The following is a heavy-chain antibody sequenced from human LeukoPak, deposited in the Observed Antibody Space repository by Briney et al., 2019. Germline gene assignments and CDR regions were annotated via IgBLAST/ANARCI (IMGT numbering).Heavy chain of an antibody. V-gene: IGHV3-30*14. J-gene: IGHJ6*02. CDR3: ARSYLPGSLPGYYYYGMDV. D-gene: IGHD2-2*02. CDR2: ISYDGSNK. Sequence: GGSLRLSCAASGFTFSSYAMHWVRQAPGKGLEWVAVISYDGSNKYYADSVKGRFTISRDNSKNTLYLQMNSLRAEDTAVYYCARSYLPGSLPGYYYYGMDVWGQGTTVTVSS. CDR1: GFTFSSYA.